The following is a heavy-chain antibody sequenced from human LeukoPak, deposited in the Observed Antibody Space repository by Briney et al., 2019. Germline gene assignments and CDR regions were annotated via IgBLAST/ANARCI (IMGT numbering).Heavy chain of an antibody. D-gene: IGHD5-18*01. CDR3: ARLHRYGYYYYYMDV. J-gene: IGHJ6*03. V-gene: IGHV3-21*04. Sequence: GGSLRLSCAASGFTFSSFSMNWVRQAPGKGLEWVSSISSTSSYIYYADSVKGRFTISRDKDKNSVYLQMSSLRADDTALYFCARLHRYGYYYYYMDVWGKGTTVSVSS. CDR2: ISSTSSYI. CDR1: GFTFSSFS.